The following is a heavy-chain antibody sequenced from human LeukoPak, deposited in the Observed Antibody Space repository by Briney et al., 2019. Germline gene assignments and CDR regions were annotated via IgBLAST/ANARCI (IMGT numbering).Heavy chain of an antibody. V-gene: IGHV4-34*01. CDR3: ASVYDSSGFYPF. Sequence: SETLSLTCAVYGGSFSGYYWSWIRQPPGKGLEWIGEINHSGSTNYNPSLKSRVTISVDTSKNQFSLKLSSVTAADTAVYYCASVYDSSGFYPFWGQGTLVTVSS. CDR1: GGSFSGYY. D-gene: IGHD3-22*01. J-gene: IGHJ4*02. CDR2: INHSGST.